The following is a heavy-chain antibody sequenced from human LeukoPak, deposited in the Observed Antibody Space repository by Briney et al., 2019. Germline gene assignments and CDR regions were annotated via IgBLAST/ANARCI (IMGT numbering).Heavy chain of an antibody. Sequence: ESGPALVEPTQTLTLTCTFSGFSLRTTGKRVGWIRQPPGKAPSTLSRMDWDDDKFYRTSLKTRLTISKDTSKDQVVLTMTNMDPVDTATYYCARMIGFGEFLYFDYWGQGILVTVSS. CDR1: GFSLRTTGKR. CDR2: MDWDDDK. CDR3: ARMIGFGEFLYFDY. D-gene: IGHD3-10*01. J-gene: IGHJ4*02. V-gene: IGHV2-70*04.